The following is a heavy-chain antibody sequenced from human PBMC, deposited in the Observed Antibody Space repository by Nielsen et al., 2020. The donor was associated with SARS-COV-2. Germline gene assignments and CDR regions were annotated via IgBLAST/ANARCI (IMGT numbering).Heavy chain of an antibody. CDR3: AKDLGGYCSGGSCYRDYYYYGMDV. CDR1: GFTFSSYA. J-gene: IGHJ6*02. D-gene: IGHD2-15*01. CDR2: ISYDGSNK. V-gene: IGHV3-30-3*01. Sequence: GESLKISCAASGFTFSSYAMHWVRQAPGKGLEWVAVISYDGSNKYYADSVKGRFTISRDNSKNTLYLQMNSLRPEDTAVYYCAKDLGGYCSGGSCYRDYYYYGMDVWGQGTTVTVSS.